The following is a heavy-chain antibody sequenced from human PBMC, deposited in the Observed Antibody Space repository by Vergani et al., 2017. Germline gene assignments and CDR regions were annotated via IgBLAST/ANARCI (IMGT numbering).Heavy chain of an antibody. D-gene: IGHD6-13*01. CDR2: IWYDGSNK. CDR3: ARVAAAGPFDY. J-gene: IGHJ4*02. Sequence: QVQLVESGGGVVQPGRSLRLSCAASGFTFSSYGMHWARQAPGKGLEWVAVIWYDGSNKYYADSVKGRFTISRDNSKNTLYLQMNSLRAEDTAVYYCARVAAAGPFDYWGQGTLVTVSS. CDR1: GFTFSSYG. V-gene: IGHV3-33*01.